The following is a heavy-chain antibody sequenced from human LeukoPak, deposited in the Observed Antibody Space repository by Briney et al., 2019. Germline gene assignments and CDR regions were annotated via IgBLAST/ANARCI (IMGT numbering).Heavy chain of an antibody. J-gene: IGHJ2*01. CDR2: ISSSACTI. D-gene: IGHD4-17*01. Sequence: GGSLRLSCAASGFTSRDYYMSWIRPAPGKGLERGSYISSSACTIHYVDSVKGRFTIARDNAKNSLYLQMDSLRVEDTAVYYCATSVTRRRLDWFIDLWGRGTLVSVSS. V-gene: IGHV3-11*04. CDR1: GFTSRDYY. CDR3: ATSVTRRRLDWFIDL.